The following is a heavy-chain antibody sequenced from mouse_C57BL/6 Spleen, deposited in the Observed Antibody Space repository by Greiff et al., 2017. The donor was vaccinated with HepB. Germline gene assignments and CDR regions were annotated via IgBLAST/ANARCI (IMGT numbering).Heavy chain of an antibody. CDR1: GFNIKDYY. CDR3: ARKGGDYSNYFDD. J-gene: IGHJ2*01. V-gene: IGHV14-2*01. D-gene: IGHD2-5*01. CDR2: IDPEDGET. Sequence: EVQVVESGAELVKPGASVQLSCTASGFNIKDYYMHWVKQRTEQGLEWIGRIDPEDGETKYAPKFQGKATITADPSSNTAYLQLSSLTSEDTAVYYCARKGGDYSNYFDDWGQGTTLSVSS.